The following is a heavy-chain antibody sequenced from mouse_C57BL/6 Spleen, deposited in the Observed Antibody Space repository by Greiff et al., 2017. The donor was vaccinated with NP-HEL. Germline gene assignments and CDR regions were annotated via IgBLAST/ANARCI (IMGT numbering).Heavy chain of an antibody. CDR1: GFTFSSYG. CDR3: ARGYYDYDRFAY. D-gene: IGHD2-4*01. CDR2: ISSGGSYT. V-gene: IGHV5-6*01. J-gene: IGHJ3*01. Sequence: EVHLVESGGDLVKPGGSLKLSCAASGFTFSSYGMSWVRQTPDKRLEWVATISSGGSYTYYPDSVKGRFTISRDNAKNTLYLQMSSLKSEDTAMYYCARGYYDYDRFAYWGQGTLVTVSA.